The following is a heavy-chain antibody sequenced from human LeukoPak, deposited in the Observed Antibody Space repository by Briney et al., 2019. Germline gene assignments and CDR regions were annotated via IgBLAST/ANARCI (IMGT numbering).Heavy chain of an antibody. Sequence: SETLSLTCAVSGGSISSGGYSWSWIRQQPGKGLEWIGYIYHSGSTYYNPSLKSRVTISVDRSKNQFSLKLSSVTAADTAVYYCATLGYSGYDRGHYYYGMDVWGQGTTVTVSS. V-gene: IGHV4-30-2*01. CDR3: ATLGYSGYDRGHYYYGMDV. CDR1: GGSISSGGYS. D-gene: IGHD5-12*01. J-gene: IGHJ6*02. CDR2: IYHSGST.